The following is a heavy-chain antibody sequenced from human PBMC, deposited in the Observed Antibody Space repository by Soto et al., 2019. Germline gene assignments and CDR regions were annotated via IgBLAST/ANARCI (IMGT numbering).Heavy chain of an antibody. CDR1: GYTSTNYA. V-gene: IGHV1-3*01. Sequence: ASVKVPCKASGYTSTNYAVPWVRKAPGQGLQWIGWINVGNGNTKSSQKCQGRVTFSRDTSASTAYMEVSSLTSEDTAVYYCTSDNKGLADYWG. CDR3: TSDNKGLADY. CDR2: INVGNGNT. J-gene: IGHJ4*01.